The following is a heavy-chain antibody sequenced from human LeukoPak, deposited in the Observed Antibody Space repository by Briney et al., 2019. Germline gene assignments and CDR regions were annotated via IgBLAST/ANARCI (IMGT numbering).Heavy chain of an antibody. Sequence: GGSLRLSCAASGFTFSSYAMHWVRQAPGKGLGWVAVISYDGSNKYYADSVKGRFTISRDNSKNTLYLQMNSLRAEDTAVYYCARVPPYRVPAAKRGSSWDYYYYGMDVWGQGTTVTVSS. CDR1: GFTFSSYA. CDR3: ARVPPYRVPAAKRGSSWDYYYYGMDV. CDR2: ISYDGSNK. V-gene: IGHV3-30-3*01. D-gene: IGHD2-2*01. J-gene: IGHJ6*02.